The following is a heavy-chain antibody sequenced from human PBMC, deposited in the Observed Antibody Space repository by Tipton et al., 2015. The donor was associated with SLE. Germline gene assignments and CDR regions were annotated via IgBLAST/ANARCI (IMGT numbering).Heavy chain of an antibody. CDR3: ARFCGGDCYPH. Sequence: QSGAEVKKPGSSVQVSCKASGGSLSNYAISWVRQAPGQGLEWMGWISAYNGNTYYAQKLQDRVTMTTDTSTSTAYMELRSLRSDDTAVYYCARFCGGDCYPHWGQGTLVTVSS. J-gene: IGHJ1*01. D-gene: IGHD2-21*01. V-gene: IGHV1-18*01. CDR2: ISAYNGNT. CDR1: GGSLSNYA.